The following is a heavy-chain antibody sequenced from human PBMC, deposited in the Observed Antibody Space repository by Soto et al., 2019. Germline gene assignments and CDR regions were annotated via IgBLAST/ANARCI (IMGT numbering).Heavy chain of an antibody. CDR1: GGTFSSYA. CDR2: IIPIFGTA. CDR3: ARDHWTAAAASYYYYGMDV. V-gene: IGHV1-69*06. J-gene: IGHJ6*02. Sequence: SVKVSCKASGGTFSSYAISWVRQAPGQGLEWMGGIIPIFGTANYAQKFQGRVTITADKSTSTAYMELSSLRSEDTAVYYCARDHWTAAAASYYYYGMDVWGQGATVTV. D-gene: IGHD6-13*01.